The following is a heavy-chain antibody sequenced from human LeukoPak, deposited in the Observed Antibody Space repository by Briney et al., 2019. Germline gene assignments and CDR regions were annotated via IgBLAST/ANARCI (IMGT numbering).Heavy chain of an antibody. D-gene: IGHD2-2*01. V-gene: IGHV1-69*13. CDR1: GGTFSSYV. CDR2: IIPIFGTA. Sequence: SVKVSCKASGGTFSSYVISWVRQAPGQGLEWMGGIIPIFGTANYAQKFQGRVTITADESTSTAYMELSSLRSEDTAVYYCGTSSTSYPISYYYYYGMDVWGQGTTVTVSS. CDR3: GTSSTSYPISYYYYYGMDV. J-gene: IGHJ6*02.